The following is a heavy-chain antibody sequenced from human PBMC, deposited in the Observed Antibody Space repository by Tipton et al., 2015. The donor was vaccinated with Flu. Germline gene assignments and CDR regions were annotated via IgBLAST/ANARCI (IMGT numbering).Heavy chain of an antibody. CDR3: ARRGVAVAGTYYFDF. Sequence: GSLRLSCAASGFTFSDSYMSWIRQAPGKGLEWVSHISSSGSTINYADSVKGRFTISRDNAKNSLYLQMNSLRAEDTALYHCARRGVAVAGTYYFDFWGQGTLVTVSS. CDR1: GFTFSDSY. D-gene: IGHD6-19*01. V-gene: IGHV3-11*01. J-gene: IGHJ4*02. CDR2: ISSSGSTI.